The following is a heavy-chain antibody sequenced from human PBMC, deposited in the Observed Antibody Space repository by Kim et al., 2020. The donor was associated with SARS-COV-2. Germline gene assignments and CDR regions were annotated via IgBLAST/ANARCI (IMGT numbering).Heavy chain of an antibody. V-gene: IGHV4-59*09. Sequence: CYSGGTNYNPSRKSRVTISVDTSKNQFSLKLSSVTAADTAVYYCARGFDLWGRGTLVTVSS. J-gene: IGHJ2*01. CDR2: CYSGGT. CDR3: ARGFDL.